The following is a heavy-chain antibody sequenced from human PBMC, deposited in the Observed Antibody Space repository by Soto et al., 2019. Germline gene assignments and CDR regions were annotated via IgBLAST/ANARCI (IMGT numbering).Heavy chain of an antibody. J-gene: IGHJ6*02. CDR1: GGSISSSSYY. D-gene: IGHD3-9*01. CDR2: IYYSGST. Sequence: SETLSLTCTVSGGSISSSSYYWGWIRQPPGKGLEWIGSIYYSGSTYYNPSLKSRVTISVDTSKNQFSLKLSSVTAADTAVYYCAREGIYDILTGLNYGMDVWGQGTTVTVSS. CDR3: AREGIYDILTGLNYGMDV. V-gene: IGHV4-39*02.